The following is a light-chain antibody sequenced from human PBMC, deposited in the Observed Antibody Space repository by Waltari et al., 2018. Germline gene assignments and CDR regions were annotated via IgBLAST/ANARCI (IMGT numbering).Light chain of an antibody. Sequence: EIVLTQSPGTLSLSPGERATLSCRASPGVGKSLAWYQHKPGQAPRVLIYDASSRATGIPERFSGSGSGTDFSLTISRLEPEDFSVYYCQHYVTLPATFGQGTKVEV. V-gene: IGKV3-20*01. CDR2: DAS. CDR1: PGVGKS. J-gene: IGKJ1*01. CDR3: QHYVTLPAT.